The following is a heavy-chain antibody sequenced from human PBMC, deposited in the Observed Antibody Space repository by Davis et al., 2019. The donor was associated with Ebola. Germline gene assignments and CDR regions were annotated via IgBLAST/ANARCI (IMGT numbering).Heavy chain of an antibody. CDR2: VTGDGNT. CDR1: GFTFSHYW. V-gene: IGHV3-74*01. Sequence: PGGSLRLSCVGSGFTFSHYWMHWVRQAPGRGLVWVARVTGDGNTFYADSVKGRFTISRDNSKNTLYLQMNSLRAEDTAVYYCTRHVSGDFWYFDLWGRGTLVTVSS. D-gene: IGHD4-17*01. J-gene: IGHJ2*01. CDR3: TRHVSGDFWYFDL.